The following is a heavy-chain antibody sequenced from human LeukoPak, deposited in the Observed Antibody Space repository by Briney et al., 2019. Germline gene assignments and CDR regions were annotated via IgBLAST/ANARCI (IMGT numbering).Heavy chain of an antibody. CDR3: ARAPEITFGGLDY. V-gene: IGHV3-48*03. CDR1: GFTFSSYD. D-gene: IGHD3-16*01. CDR2: ISSSGSTI. Sequence: PGGSLRLSCAASGFTFSSYDMNWVRQAPGKGLEWVSYISSSGSTIYYADSVKGRLTISRDNAKNSLYLQMSSLRAEDMAVYYCARAPEITFGGLDYWGQGTLVTVSS. J-gene: IGHJ4*02.